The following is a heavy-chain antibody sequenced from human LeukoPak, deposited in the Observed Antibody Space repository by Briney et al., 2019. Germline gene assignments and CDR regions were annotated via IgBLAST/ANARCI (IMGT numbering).Heavy chain of an antibody. Sequence: TSETLSLTCTVSGGSISGYNWSWTRQSAGQGLEWIGRIYSSGSTNYSPSLKSRVTMSVDRSKNQFSLRVSSVTAADTAVYFCVRDLGRFDSWGQGAPVLVSS. J-gene: IGHJ5*01. CDR2: IYSSGST. CDR1: GGSISGYN. V-gene: IGHV4-4*07. CDR3: VRDLGRFDS.